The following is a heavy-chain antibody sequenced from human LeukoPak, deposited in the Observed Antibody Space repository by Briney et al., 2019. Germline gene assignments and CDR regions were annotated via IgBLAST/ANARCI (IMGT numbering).Heavy chain of an antibody. CDR1: GFSVNNNY. J-gene: IGHJ4*02. Sequence: GSLRLSCAASGFSVNNNYMSWVRQPAGKGLEWLSVIYTGGNTFYADSVKGRFTISRDSSKNTLYLQMNDLRDEDTAVYYCAKLTTGWFEDFWGQGTLVTVSS. V-gene: IGHV3-53*01. D-gene: IGHD2-8*02. CDR3: AKLTTGWFEDF. CDR2: IYTGGNT.